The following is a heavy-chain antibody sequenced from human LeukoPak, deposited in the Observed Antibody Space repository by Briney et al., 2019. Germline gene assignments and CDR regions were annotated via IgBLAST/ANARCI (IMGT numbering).Heavy chain of an antibody. CDR2: INPNSGDT. D-gene: IGHD5-24*01. CDR1: GYTFTGYY. J-gene: IGHJ6*02. Sequence: ASVKVSCTASGYTFTGYYMHWVRQAPGQGLEWMGRINPNSGDTNYAQKFQGRVTMTRDTSISTAYMELSRLRSDDTAVYYCARAQEERWPQLEGYYYGMDVWGQGTTVTVSS. CDR3: ARAQEERWPQLEGYYYGMDV. V-gene: IGHV1-2*06.